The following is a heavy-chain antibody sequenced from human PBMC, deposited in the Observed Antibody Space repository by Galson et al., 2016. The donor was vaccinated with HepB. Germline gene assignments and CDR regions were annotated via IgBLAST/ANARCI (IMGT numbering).Heavy chain of an antibody. Sequence: SLRLSCAASGFTFDAYAMHWIRQVPGRGLEWISGISWDSVTINYADSVKGRFSISRDNAENSVYLQMSSLRADDTALYYCASSPHCSVNTCYGHFDLWARGTLVTVSS. D-gene: IGHD2-2*01. CDR1: GFTFDAYA. J-gene: IGHJ2*01. CDR3: ASSPHCSVNTCYGHFDL. V-gene: IGHV3-9*01. CDR2: ISWDSVTI.